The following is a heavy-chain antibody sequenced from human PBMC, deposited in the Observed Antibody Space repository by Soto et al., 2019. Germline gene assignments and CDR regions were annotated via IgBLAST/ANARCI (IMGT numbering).Heavy chain of an antibody. CDR1: GFTCSSYA. V-gene: IGHV3-23*01. D-gene: IGHD3-3*01. J-gene: IGHJ6*02. Sequence: EVQLLESGGGLLQPGGSLRLSCAASGFTCSSYAMRWFRKAPGKGLEWVSAISGSGGSTYYADSVKGRFTISRDNSKNTLYLQMNSLRAEDTAVYYCANPSTISPSYYYYGMDVWGQGTTVTVSS. CDR3: ANPSTISPSYYYYGMDV. CDR2: ISGSGGST.